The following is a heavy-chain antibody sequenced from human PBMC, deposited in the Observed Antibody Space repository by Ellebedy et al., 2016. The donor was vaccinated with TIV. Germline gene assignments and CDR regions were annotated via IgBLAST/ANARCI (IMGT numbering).Heavy chain of an antibody. D-gene: IGHD1-7*01. CDR1: GGSLTSKY. CDR2: VNHNGEIT. V-gene: IGHV4-34*01. J-gene: IGHJ5*02. CDR3: ARAQNYFDP. Sequence: MPSETLSLTCAVYGGSLTSKYWPWIRQPPGKGLEWIGEVNHNGEITNYNPSLKSPFTISLDTSKNQIFLTLSSVTAADTAVYYCARAQNYFDPWGQGTLVTVSS.